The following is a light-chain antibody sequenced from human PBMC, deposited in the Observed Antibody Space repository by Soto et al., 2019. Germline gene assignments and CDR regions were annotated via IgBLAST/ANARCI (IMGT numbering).Light chain of an antibody. CDR2: DAS. CDR3: QQRSNWPPGKLT. J-gene: IGKJ4*01. CDR1: QSVSSY. V-gene: IGKV3-11*01. Sequence: EIVLTQSPATLSLSPGERATLSCRASQSVSSYLAWYQQKPGQAPRLLIYDASNRATGIPARFSGSGSETDFTLTISSLEPEDFAVYYCQQRSNWPPGKLTFGGGTKVEIK.